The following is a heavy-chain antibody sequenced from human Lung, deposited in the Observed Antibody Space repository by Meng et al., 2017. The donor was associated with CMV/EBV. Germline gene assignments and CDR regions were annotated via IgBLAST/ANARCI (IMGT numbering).Heavy chain of an antibody. J-gene: IGHJ6*02. CDR1: GFTFSSYS. Sequence: GASXKISCAASGFTFSSYSMNWVRQAPGKGLEWGSSISSSSSYIYYADSVKGRFTISRDNDKNSLYLQMNSMRAEETAVYYCARAGITTGRGVMVDYYGMDVXGQGXTVTVSS. D-gene: IGHD3-10*01. CDR2: ISSSSSYI. V-gene: IGHV3-21*01. CDR3: ARAGITTGRGVMVDYYGMDV.